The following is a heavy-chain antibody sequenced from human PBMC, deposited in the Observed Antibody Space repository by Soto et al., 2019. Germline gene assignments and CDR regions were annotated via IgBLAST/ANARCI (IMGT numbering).Heavy chain of an antibody. CDR2: IYYTGSS. CDR1: GGSISSGGYY. CDR3: ARGSSRSSRLLDY. Sequence: QVQLQESGPGLVKPSQTLSLTCSVSGGSISSGGYYWSWIRQQPGKGLEWIGYIYYTGSSYYNPALMSRVTMSLDTSKNQFSLKLSAVTAADTAVYYCARGSSRSSRLLDYWGQGTLVTVSS. J-gene: IGHJ4*02. D-gene: IGHD6-6*01. V-gene: IGHV4-31*03.